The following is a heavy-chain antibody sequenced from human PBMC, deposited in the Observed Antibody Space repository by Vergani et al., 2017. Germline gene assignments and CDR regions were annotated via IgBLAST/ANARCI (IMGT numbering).Heavy chain of an antibody. V-gene: IGHV4-34*01. CDR1: GGSFSGYY. J-gene: IGHJ3*02. Sequence: QVQLQQWGAGLLKPSETLSLTCAVYGGSFSGYYWIWIRQPPGKGLEWIGEITYSGSTNYNPSLKSRVTISVDTSKNQFSLKLSSVTAADTAVNYCARGWGIVGATGAFDIWGQGTMVTVSS. D-gene: IGHD1-26*01. CDR3: ARGWGIVGATGAFDI. CDR2: ITYSGST.